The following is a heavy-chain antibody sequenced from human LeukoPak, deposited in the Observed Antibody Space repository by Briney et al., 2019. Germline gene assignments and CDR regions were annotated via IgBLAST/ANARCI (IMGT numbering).Heavy chain of an antibody. J-gene: IGHJ4*02. CDR3: ARGDRITIFGVVINPLVGFDY. CDR1: GYTFTGYY. Sequence: GASVKVSCKASGYTFTGYYMHWVRQAPGQGLEWMGWINPNSGGTNYAQKFQGRVTMTRDTSISTAYMELSRLRSDDTAVYYCARGDRITIFGVVINPLVGFDYWGQGTLVTVSS. D-gene: IGHD3-3*01. V-gene: IGHV1-2*02. CDR2: INPNSGGT.